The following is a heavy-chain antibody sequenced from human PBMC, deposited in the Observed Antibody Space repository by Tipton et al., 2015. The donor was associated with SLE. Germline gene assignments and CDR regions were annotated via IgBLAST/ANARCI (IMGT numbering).Heavy chain of an antibody. CDR3: ARAQDTSFDY. V-gene: IGHV4-30-4*08. D-gene: IGHD2-15*01. CDR2: IYYSGST. Sequence: LRLSCTVSGGSISSYYWSWIRQPPGKGLEWIGYIYYSGSTYYNPSLKSRVTISVDTSKNQFSLKLSSVTAADTAVYYCARAQDTSFDYWGQGTLVTVSS. CDR1: GGSISSYY. J-gene: IGHJ4*02.